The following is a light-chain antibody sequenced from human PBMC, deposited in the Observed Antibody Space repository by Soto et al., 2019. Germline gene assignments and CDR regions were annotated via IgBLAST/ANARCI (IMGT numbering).Light chain of an antibody. CDR2: GAS. CDR1: QSVSSN. J-gene: IGKJ1*01. Sequence: EIVMTQSPATLSVSPGERATLSCRASQSVSSNLAWYQQKPGQAPRLLIYGASTRATGIPARFSGSGSGTEFTLTISSLQSEDFAVYYCHQYNNWWTFGQGTKGEIK. V-gene: IGKV3-15*01. CDR3: HQYNNWWT.